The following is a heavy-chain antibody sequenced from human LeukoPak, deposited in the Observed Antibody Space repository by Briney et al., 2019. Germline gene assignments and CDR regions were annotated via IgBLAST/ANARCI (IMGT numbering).Heavy chain of an antibody. CDR1: GYTFTGST. V-gene: IGHV1-3*01. J-gene: IGHJ4*02. D-gene: IGHD5-12*01. CDR2: INAGNANT. Sequence: ASVTVSCKASGYTFTGSTLHWVRQAPGQRLEWMGWINAGNANTRYSQKFQGRVTITRDTSASTAYMELSSLRSEDTAVYYCARVGEDIGFDYWGQGTLVTVSS. CDR3: ARVGEDIGFDY.